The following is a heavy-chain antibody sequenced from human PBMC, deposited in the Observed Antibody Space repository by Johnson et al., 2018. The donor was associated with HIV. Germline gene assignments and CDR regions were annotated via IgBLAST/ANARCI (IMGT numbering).Heavy chain of an antibody. J-gene: IGHJ3*02. D-gene: IGHD3-3*01. CDR2: IAYDGSNK. CDR3: AKDLGGSKTDEWGTDYYEFWNTYPIQDPRVVVGTFDI. CDR1: GFTFSSYA. V-gene: IGHV3-30-3*01. Sequence: QEQLVESGGGVVQPGRSLRVSCAASGFTFSSYAMHWVRQAPGKGLEWVAVIAYDGSNKYYADSVKGRFTISRDNSKNTLYLQMNSLTSEDTAVYYCAKDLGGSKTDEWGTDYYEFWNTYPIQDPRVVVGTFDIWGHGTMVTVS.